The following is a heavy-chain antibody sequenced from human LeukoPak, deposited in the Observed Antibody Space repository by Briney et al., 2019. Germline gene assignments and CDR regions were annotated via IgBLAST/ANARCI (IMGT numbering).Heavy chain of an antibody. CDR3: AREGQNYDGFDY. J-gene: IGHJ4*02. D-gene: IGHD4-23*01. CDR2: INPNSGGT. V-gene: IGHV1-2*02. CDR1: GYTFTGYY. Sequence: ASVKVSCKASGYTFTGYYMHWVRQAPGQGLEWMGWINPNSGGTNYTQKFQGRVTMTRDTSISTAYMELSRLRSDDTAVYYCAREGQNYDGFDYWGQGTLVTVSS.